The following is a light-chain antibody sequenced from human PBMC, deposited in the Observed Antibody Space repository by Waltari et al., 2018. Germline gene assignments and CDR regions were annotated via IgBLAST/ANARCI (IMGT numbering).Light chain of an antibody. J-gene: IGLJ3*02. V-gene: IGLV2-18*02. Sequence: QSALTQPPSVSGSPGQSVTISCTGTSSDVGSYNRVSWYQQPPGTAPKPLIYAVNNRPSGFPQRFSGSKSGNTASLTISVLQAEDEADYYCSSYTSRSTVVFGGGTKLTVL. CDR1: SSDVGSYNR. CDR3: SSYTSRSTVV. CDR2: AVN.